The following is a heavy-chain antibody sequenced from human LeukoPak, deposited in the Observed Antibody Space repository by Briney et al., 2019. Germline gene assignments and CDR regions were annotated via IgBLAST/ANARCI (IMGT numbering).Heavy chain of an antibody. D-gene: IGHD3-10*02. Sequence: SETLSLTCTVSGGSISSYYWSWIRQPAGKGLESIGHISTSGSTNYNPSLKSRVTISVDTSKNQFSLKLSSVTAADTAVYYCARGNLLLGSGSHDDSYYFDYWGQGTLVTVSS. CDR2: ISTSGST. CDR3: ARGNLLLGSGSHDDSYYFDY. CDR1: GGSISSYY. V-gene: IGHV4-4*07. J-gene: IGHJ4*02.